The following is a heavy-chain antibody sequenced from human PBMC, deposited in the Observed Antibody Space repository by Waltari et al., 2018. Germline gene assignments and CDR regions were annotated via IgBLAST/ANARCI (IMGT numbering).Heavy chain of an antibody. D-gene: IGHD2-15*01. V-gene: IGHV3-74*03. Sequence: EVQLVESGGGLVQPGGSLRLSCAAAGLTFRRSWIHWVRQFPGKGLMWVSRINNDGSSTVYADSVKGRFTISRDDAKNTVSLQMNNLSAEDTALYYCARAGLLGAFDVWGQGTMVTVSS. CDR1: GLTFRRSW. J-gene: IGHJ3*01. CDR3: ARAGLLGAFDV. CDR2: INNDGSST.